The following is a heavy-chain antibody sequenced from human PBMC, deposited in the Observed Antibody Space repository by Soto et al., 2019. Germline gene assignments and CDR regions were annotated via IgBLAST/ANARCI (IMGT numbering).Heavy chain of an antibody. Sequence: QVTLKESGPVLVKPTETLTLTCAVSGFSLNNIRLGVSWIRQPPGKAPEWLAQIFSNDEKSFRPSLKNRLTSSRETSRRQVVLTMTNMDPVDTATYYCPRMSLTFTTGGSGAFDVWGQGAVVTVSS. CDR3: PRMSLTFTTGGSGAFDV. D-gene: IGHD3-16*01. V-gene: IGHV2-26*01. CDR1: GFSLNNIRLG. CDR2: IFSNDEK. J-gene: IGHJ3*01.